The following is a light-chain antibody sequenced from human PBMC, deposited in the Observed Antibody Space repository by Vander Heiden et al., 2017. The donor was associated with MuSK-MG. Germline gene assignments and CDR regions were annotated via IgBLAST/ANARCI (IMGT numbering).Light chain of an antibody. V-gene: IGKV1-5*03. CDR1: QSVGTW. CDR3: QQESDYPWT. Sequence: DIQVTQSPSTLPASVGDTVTITCRASQSVGTWLAWFQHRPGTAPSLLIYKTSSLESGVPSRFSGSGSGTDFTLTINSLQPGDFATYYCQQESDYPWTFGQGTKVEIK. J-gene: IGKJ1*01. CDR2: KTS.